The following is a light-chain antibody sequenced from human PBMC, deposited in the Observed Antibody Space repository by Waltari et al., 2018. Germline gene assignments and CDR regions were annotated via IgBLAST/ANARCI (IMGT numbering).Light chain of an antibody. CDR2: GAS. CDR1: QRISMF. V-gene: IGKV1-39*01. CDR3: QQTYSTHLT. Sequence: DIQLTQSPPSLSASVGDRVTITCRASQRISMFVNWYQQKPGKAPNLLIYGASSLQRGVPSRFSGSGSGTDFTLTISSLHPEDFATYYCQQTYSTHLTFGGGTKVEIK. J-gene: IGKJ4*01.